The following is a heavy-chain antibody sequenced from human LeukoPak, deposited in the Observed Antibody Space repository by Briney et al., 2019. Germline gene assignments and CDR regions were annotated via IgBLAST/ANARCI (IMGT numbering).Heavy chain of an antibody. CDR3: ARESYGGNSYDAFDI. J-gene: IGHJ3*02. V-gene: IGHV3-53*01. CDR2: IYSGGST. CDR1: GFTVSSNY. D-gene: IGHD4-23*01. Sequence: GGSLRLSCAASGFTVSSNYMSWVRQAPGKGLEWVSVIYSGGSTYYADSVKGRFTISSDNSKNTLYLQMNSLRAEDTAVYYCARESYGGNSYDAFDIWGQGTMVTVSS.